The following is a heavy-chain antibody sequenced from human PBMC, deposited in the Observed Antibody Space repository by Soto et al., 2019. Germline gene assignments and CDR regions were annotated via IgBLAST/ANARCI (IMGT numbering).Heavy chain of an antibody. CDR3: ARSGAYDSSGYYYDYYYYGMDV. Sequence: QVQLVQSGAEVKKPGSSVKVSCKASGGTFSSYAISWVRQAPGQGLEWMGGIIPIFGTANYAQKFQGRVTITADEYTGTAYMELSSLRSEDTAVYYCARSGAYDSSGYYYDYYYYGMDVWGQGTTVTVSS. CDR2: IIPIFGTA. CDR1: GGTFSSYA. J-gene: IGHJ6*02. D-gene: IGHD3-22*01. V-gene: IGHV1-69*01.